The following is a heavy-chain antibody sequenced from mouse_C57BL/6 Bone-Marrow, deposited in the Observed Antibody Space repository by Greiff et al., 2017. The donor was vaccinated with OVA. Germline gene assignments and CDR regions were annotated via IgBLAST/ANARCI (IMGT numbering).Heavy chain of an antibody. J-gene: IGHJ2*01. D-gene: IGHD1-1*01. CDR1: GYTFTSYW. Sequence: QVQLQQSGAELVKPGASVKLSCKASGYTFTSYWMHWVKQRPGQGLEWIGMIHPNSGSTNYNEKFKSKATLTVDKSSSTAYMQLSSLTSEDSAVYYCARSFYYYGSSSYYFDYWGQGTTLTVSS. CDR2: IHPNSGST. V-gene: IGHV1-64*01. CDR3: ARSFYYYGSSSYYFDY.